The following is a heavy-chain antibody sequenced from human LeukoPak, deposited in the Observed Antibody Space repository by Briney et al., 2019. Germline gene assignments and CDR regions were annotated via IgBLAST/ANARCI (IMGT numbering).Heavy chain of an antibody. CDR1: GFSFSSYT. D-gene: IGHD3-22*01. CDR2: ISSSGSTI. V-gene: IGHV3-48*04. CDR3: AKGSSPSSGYYYYYYYMDV. Sequence: GGSLRLSCAASGFSFSSYTMNWVRQAPGKGLEWVSYISSSGSTIYYADSVKGRFTISRDNAKNSLYLQMNSLRAEDTAVYYCAKGSSPSSGYYYYYYYMDVWGKGTTVTVSS. J-gene: IGHJ6*03.